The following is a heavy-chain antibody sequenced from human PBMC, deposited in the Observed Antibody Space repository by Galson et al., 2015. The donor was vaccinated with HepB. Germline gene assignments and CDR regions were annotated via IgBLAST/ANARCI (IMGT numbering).Heavy chain of an antibody. J-gene: IGHJ5*02. CDR1: GYRFSSYW. Sequence: QSGAEVKKPGESLKISCKGSGYRFSSYWIGWVRQMPGKGLEWMGIIYPGDSDTRYSLSFRGQVSISVDKSINTAYLQWSSLKASDTAMYYCARRVDTAMATPYNWFDPWGQGTLVTVSS. CDR3: ARRVDTAMATPYNWFDP. D-gene: IGHD5-18*01. V-gene: IGHV5-51*03. CDR2: IYPGDSDT.